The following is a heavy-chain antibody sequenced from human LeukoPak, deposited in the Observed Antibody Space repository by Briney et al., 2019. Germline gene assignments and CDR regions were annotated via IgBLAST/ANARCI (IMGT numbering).Heavy chain of an antibody. D-gene: IGHD2-2*01. CDR2: ISHDGMNA. V-gene: IGHV3-23*01. J-gene: IGHJ6*03. CDR1: GLHFSGTA. Sequence: PGGSLRLSCAASGLHFSGTAMSWVRQAPGKGLEWVSAISHDGMNAYYADSVKGRFTISRDNSKKTVSLEMSSLTAADTAVYYCARGLKQYQLLHGYYYYYMDVWSKGTTVTVSS. CDR3: ARGLKQYQLLHGYYYYYMDV.